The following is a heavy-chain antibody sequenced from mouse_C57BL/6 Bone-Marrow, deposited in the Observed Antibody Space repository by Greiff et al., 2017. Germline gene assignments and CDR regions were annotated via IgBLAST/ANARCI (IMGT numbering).Heavy chain of an antibody. Sequence: QVQLKQSGAELVKPGASVKMSCKASGYTFTTYPIEWMKQNHGQSLEWIGNFHPYNDDTKYNEKFKGKATLTVEKSSSTVYLELSRLTSDDSAVYYCARGYYGPRCWYFDVWGTGTTVTVSS. D-gene: IGHD1-2*01. CDR1: GYTFTTYP. V-gene: IGHV1-47*01. CDR3: ARGYYGPRCWYFDV. J-gene: IGHJ1*03. CDR2: FHPYNDDT.